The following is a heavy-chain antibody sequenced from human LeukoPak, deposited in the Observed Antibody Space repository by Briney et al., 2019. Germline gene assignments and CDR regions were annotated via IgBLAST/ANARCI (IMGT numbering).Heavy chain of an antibody. CDR1: GYTFTSYD. D-gene: IGHD7-27*01. CDR3: ALGLNGMDV. V-gene: IGHV1-8*01. J-gene: IGHJ6*02. Sequence: ASVKVSCKASGYTFTSYDINWVRQATGQGLEWMGWMSPNSGNTGFAQKFQGRVTMTRNISISTAYMELSSLRSEDTAVYYCALGLNGMDVWGQGTTVTVSS. CDR2: MSPNSGNT.